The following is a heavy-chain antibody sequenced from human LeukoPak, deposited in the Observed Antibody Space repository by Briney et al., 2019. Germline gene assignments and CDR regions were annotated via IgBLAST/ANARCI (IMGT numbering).Heavy chain of an antibody. CDR1: GGSFSGYY. CDR3: ARALYYFDY. Sequence: SETLSLTCAVYGGSFSGYYWSWIRQPPGKGLEWIGEINHSGSTNYNPSLKSRVTISVDTSKNQFSLKLSSVTAANTAVYYCARALYYFDYWGQGTLVTVSS. V-gene: IGHV4-34*01. J-gene: IGHJ4*02. CDR2: INHSGST.